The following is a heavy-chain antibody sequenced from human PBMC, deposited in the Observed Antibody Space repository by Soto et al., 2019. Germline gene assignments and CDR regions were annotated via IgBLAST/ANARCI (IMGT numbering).Heavy chain of an antibody. CDR2: VFYSGSS. Sequence: QVQLQESGPGLVKPSETLSLTCIVSGGSIGSYYWSWSRQPPEKGLEWIRYVFYSGSSNYNPSLKSRVTISVDTSKNQFSLKLSSVTAADTAVYYCARVPLYCSGGSCYEGGAGYWGQGTLVTVSS. CDR3: ARVPLYCSGGSCYEGGAGY. D-gene: IGHD2-15*01. J-gene: IGHJ4*02. CDR1: GGSIGSYY. V-gene: IGHV4-59*01.